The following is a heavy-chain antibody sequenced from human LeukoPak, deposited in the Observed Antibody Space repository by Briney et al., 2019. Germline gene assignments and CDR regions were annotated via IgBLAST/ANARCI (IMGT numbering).Heavy chain of an antibody. V-gene: IGHV1-69*04. CDR2: IIPILGIA. CDR3: ARDAVPTVRGVILVWFDP. CDR1: GGTFSSYA. J-gene: IGHJ5*02. Sequence: SVKVSCKASGGTFSSYAISWVRQAPGQGLEWMGRIIPILGIANYAQKFQGRVTITADKSTSTAYMELSSLRSEDTAVYYCARDAVPTVRGVILVWFDPWGQGTLVTVSS. D-gene: IGHD3-10*01.